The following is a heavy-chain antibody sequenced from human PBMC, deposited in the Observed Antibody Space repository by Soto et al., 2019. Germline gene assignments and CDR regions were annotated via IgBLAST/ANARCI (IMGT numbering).Heavy chain of an antibody. CDR1: GFNFRNYG. CDR3: ARVGVDTTVVDGGYYYYPLDV. Sequence: PGGSLRLSCAASGFNFRNYGMHWFRQAPGEGLVWVSRINSDGRSTRYADSVKGRFTISRDNAGNTLFLQMNSLRADDTAVYYCARVGVDTTVVDGGYYYYPLDVWGQGTTVTVSS. J-gene: IGHJ6*02. V-gene: IGHV3-74*01. D-gene: IGHD5-18*01. CDR2: INSDGRST.